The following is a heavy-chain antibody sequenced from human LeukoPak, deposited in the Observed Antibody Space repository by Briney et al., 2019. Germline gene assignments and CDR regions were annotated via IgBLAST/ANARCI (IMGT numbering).Heavy chain of an antibody. D-gene: IGHD3-3*01. J-gene: IGHJ4*02. V-gene: IGHV3-30-3*01. Sequence: GGSLRLSCAASGFTFSSYAMHWVRQAPGKGLEWAAVISYDGSNKYYADSVKGRFTISRDNSKNTLYLQMNSLRAEDTAVYYCARVYYDFWSGYSPYGYWGQGTLVTVSS. CDR2: ISYDGSNK. CDR1: GFTFSSYA. CDR3: ARVYYDFWSGYSPYGY.